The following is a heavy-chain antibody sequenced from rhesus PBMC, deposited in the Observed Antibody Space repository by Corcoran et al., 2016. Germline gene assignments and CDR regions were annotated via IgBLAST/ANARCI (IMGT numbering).Heavy chain of an antibody. CDR3: ARESGEGY. Sequence: QVQLQESGPRLVKPSETLSLTCDVSVVSISSHWLSWVRQPPGKGLEWIGEINGNSGNTYYNPSLKSRLYISKDASKNQFSLKLSSVTAADTAVYYCARESGEGYWGQGVLVTVSS. V-gene: IGHV4-80*01. J-gene: IGHJ4*01. CDR1: VVSISSHW. D-gene: IGHD1-44*02. CDR2: INGNSGNT.